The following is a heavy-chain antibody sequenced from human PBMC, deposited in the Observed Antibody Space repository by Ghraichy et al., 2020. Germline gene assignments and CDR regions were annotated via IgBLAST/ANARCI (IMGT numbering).Heavy chain of an antibody. CDR3: ARGRVTMVRGVIMDV. D-gene: IGHD3-10*01. CDR1: GGSFSGYY. Sequence: SETLSLTCAVYGGSFSGYYWSWIRQPPGKGLEWIGEINHSGSTNYNPSLKSRVTISVDTSKNQFSLKLSSVTAADTAVYYCARGRVTMVRGVIMDVWGQGTTVTFSS. CDR2: INHSGST. J-gene: IGHJ6*02. V-gene: IGHV4-34*01.